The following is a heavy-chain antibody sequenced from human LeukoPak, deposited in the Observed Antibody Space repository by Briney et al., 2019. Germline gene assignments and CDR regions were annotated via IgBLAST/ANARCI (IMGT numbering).Heavy chain of an antibody. CDR1: GFTFGDYA. Sequence: GESLRLSCTASGFTFGDYAMSWVRQAPGKGLEWVAFIRSKAYGGTTEYAASVKGRFTISRDDSKSIAYLQMNSLKTEDTAVYYCTRDLCSSTSCYAPFDYWGQGTLVTVSS. D-gene: IGHD2-2*01. CDR3: TRDLCSSTSCYAPFDY. J-gene: IGHJ4*02. CDR2: IRSKAYGGTT. V-gene: IGHV3-49*04.